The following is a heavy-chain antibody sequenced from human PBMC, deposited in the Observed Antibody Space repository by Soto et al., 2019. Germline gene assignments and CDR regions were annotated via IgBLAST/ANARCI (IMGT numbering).Heavy chain of an antibody. D-gene: IGHD2-15*01. CDR1: GFTFSSYA. CDR3: ATSRDIVVVVAAHYYYMDV. J-gene: IGHJ6*03. Sequence: GGSLRLSCAASGFTFSSYAMSWVRQAPGKGLEWVSAISGSGGSTYYADSVKGRFTISRDNSKNTLYLQMNSLRAEDTAVYYCATSRDIVVVVAAHYYYMDVWGKGTTVTVSS. V-gene: IGHV3-23*01. CDR2: ISGSGGST.